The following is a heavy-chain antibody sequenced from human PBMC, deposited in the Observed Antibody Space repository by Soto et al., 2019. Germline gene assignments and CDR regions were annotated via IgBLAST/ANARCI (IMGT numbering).Heavy chain of an antibody. CDR2: IYTSGST. CDR1: GGSISSYY. CDR3: ARGELGELSSVLNFDY. V-gene: IGHV4-4*07. Sequence: SETLSLTCTVSGGSISSYYWSWIRQPAGKGLEWIGRIYTSGSTNYNPSLKSRVTMSVDTSKNQFSLKLSCVTAADTAVYYCARGELGELSSVLNFDYWGQGTLVTVSS. D-gene: IGHD3-16*02. J-gene: IGHJ4*02.